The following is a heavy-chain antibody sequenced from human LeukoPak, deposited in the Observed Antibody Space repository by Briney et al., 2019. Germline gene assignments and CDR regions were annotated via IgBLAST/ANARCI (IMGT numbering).Heavy chain of an antibody. CDR1: GYSFTTYW. Sequence: GESLKISCKGSGYSFTTYWIGWVRQMPGKGLEWMGIIYPGDSDTRYSPSFQGQVSISADRSLSTAYLQWSSLKASDTAMYYCARLRSGGYSAFDPWGQGTLVTVSS. D-gene: IGHD1-26*01. CDR3: ARLRSGGYSAFDP. CDR2: IYPGDSDT. V-gene: IGHV5-51*01. J-gene: IGHJ5*02.